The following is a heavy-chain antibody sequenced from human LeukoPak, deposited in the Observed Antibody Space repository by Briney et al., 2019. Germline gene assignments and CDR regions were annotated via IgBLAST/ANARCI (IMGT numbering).Heavy chain of an antibody. D-gene: IGHD4-17*01. CDR2: IYYSGNT. Sequence: SETLSLICTVSGGSVSGYYWSWIRQPPGNGLEWIGYIYYSGNTNYNPSLKSRLIMSLDTSKNHFSLKLNSVTAADTAVYYCARHKDSGDYPLDYWGQGTLVTVSS. CDR1: GGSVSGYY. CDR3: ARHKDSGDYPLDY. V-gene: IGHV4-59*02. J-gene: IGHJ4*02.